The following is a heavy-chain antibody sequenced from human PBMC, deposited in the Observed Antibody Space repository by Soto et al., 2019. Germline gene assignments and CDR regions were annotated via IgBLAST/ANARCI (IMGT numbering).Heavy chain of an antibody. CDR2: IGPYGNSI. Sequence: EMQLLESGGGLGQPGGSLRLSCVASPITVYNFAAMSWVRQTPERGLEWVSYIGPYGNSIYYADSVKGRFTISRDDAKKSLYLHMNSLRVEDTALYYCARDDYTYGVYWGQGSLVTVSS. CDR3: ARDDYTYGVY. D-gene: IGHD3-3*01. J-gene: IGHJ4*02. V-gene: IGHV3-48*03. CDR1: PITVYNFAA.